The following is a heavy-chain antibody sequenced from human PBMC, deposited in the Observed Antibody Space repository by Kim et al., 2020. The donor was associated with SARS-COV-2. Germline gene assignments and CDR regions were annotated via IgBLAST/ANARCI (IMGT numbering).Heavy chain of an antibody. Sequence: GGSLRLSCAASGFTFSSYSMNWVRQAPGKGLEWVSSISSSSSYIYYADSVKGRFTISRDNAKNSLYLQMNSLRAENTAVYYCARGGPQAPRDGYKSGGGNWFDPWGQGTLVTVSS. CDR3: ARGGPQAPRDGYKSGGGNWFDP. J-gene: IGHJ5*02. D-gene: IGHD5-12*01. CDR1: GFTFSSYS. V-gene: IGHV3-21*01. CDR2: ISSSSSYI.